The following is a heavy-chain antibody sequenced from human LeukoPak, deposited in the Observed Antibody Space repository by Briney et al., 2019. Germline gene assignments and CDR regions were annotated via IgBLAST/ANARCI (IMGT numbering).Heavy chain of an antibody. D-gene: IGHD1-1*01. CDR1: GVTFRRYA. CDR3: AKASWVSNADAVL. Sequence: GWSLRLSGPAWGVTFRRYAMSWVREAPARGLEGVSRLRGNGARFYADSVKGRFTLARDESRNTVYLHLKNLRVEDTAVYYCAKASWVSNADAVLWGQGTVVTVSS. J-gene: IGHJ4*02. V-gene: IGHV3-23*01. CDR2: LRGNGAR.